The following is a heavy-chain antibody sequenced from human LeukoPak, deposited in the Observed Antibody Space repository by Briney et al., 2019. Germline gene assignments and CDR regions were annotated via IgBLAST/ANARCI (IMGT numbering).Heavy chain of an antibody. CDR2: IIPIFGTT. CDR3: ARPRGSGNYFSGDY. Sequence: SVTVSSKASGGTFSGYSISWVRQAPGQGLEWMGGIIPIFGTTKYAQKFQGRVTITADESTSTAYMELSILRSEDTAVYYCARPRGSGNYFSGDYWGQGTLVTVSS. D-gene: IGHD3-10*01. CDR1: GGTFSGYS. V-gene: IGHV1-69*13. J-gene: IGHJ4*02.